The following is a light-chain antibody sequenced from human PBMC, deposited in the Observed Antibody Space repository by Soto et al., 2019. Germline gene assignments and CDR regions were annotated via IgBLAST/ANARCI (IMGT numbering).Light chain of an antibody. Sequence: QSVLTQPASVSGSPGQSITISCTGSNSDIGRYDHVSWYQHHPGRAPKLLISEVTKRPSVISDRFSGSKSGYTASLTISGLQAEDEADYYCNSHTSGDFRVFGTGTKLTVL. CDR3: NSHTSGDFRV. CDR2: EVT. V-gene: IGLV2-14*01. CDR1: NSDIGRYDH. J-gene: IGLJ1*01.